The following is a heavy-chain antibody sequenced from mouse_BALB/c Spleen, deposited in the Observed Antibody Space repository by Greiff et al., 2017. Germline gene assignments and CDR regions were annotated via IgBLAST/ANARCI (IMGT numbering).Heavy chain of an antibody. CDR3: TRDQGEGF. V-gene: IGHV5-6-4*01. Sequence: EVKVVESGGGLVKPGGSLKLSCAASGFTFSSYTMSWVRQTPEKRLEWVATISSGGSYTYYPDSVKGRFTISRDNAKNTLYLQMSSLKSEDTAMYYCTRDQGEGFWGAGTTVTVSS. CDR1: GFTFSSYT. CDR2: ISSGGSYT. D-gene: IGHD3-2*02. J-gene: IGHJ1*01.